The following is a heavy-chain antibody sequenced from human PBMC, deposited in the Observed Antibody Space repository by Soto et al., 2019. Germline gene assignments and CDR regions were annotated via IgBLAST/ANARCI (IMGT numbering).Heavy chain of an antibody. J-gene: IGHJ4*02. Sequence: ASVKVACKASGFSFTSHGISWVRQAPGQGLEWMGWIGLYNGNTNFAQKFQGRFTMTTDTSASTAYMELRSLRSDDTAVYYCARDQVPYYYESRGPFDYWGQGTLVTASS. CDR1: GFSFTSHG. V-gene: IGHV1-18*04. D-gene: IGHD3-22*01. CDR3: ARDQVPYYYESRGPFDY. CDR2: IGLYNGNT.